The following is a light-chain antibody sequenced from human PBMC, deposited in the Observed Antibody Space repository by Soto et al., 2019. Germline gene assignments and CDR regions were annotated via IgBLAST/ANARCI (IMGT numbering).Light chain of an antibody. CDR1: QSLLYSSNNKNY. CDR2: WAS. J-gene: IGKJ2*01. CDR3: QQYYSTPRT. V-gene: IGKV4-1*01. Sequence: DIVMAQSPDSLPVSLGERATINCKSSQSLLYSSNNKNYLAWYQQKPGQPPKLLIYWASTRESGVPDRFSGSGSGTDFTLTISSLQAEDVAVYYCQQYYSTPRTFGQGTKPEIK.